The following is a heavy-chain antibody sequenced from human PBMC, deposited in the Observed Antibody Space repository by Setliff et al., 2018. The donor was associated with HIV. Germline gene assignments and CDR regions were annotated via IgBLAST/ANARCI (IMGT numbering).Heavy chain of an antibody. J-gene: IGHJ4*02. CDR1: GFTFDDYD. D-gene: IGHD3-22*01. V-gene: IGHV3-20*04. Sequence: GGSLRLSCAASGFTFDDYDMNWVRQAPGKGLEWVSGINWNGGSTGYADSVKGRFTISGDNAKNSLDLQMNSLRAEDTAFYYCARGTYYFDSSGYYPSDYWGQGTLVTVSS. CDR2: INWNGGST. CDR3: ARGTYYFDSSGYYPSDY.